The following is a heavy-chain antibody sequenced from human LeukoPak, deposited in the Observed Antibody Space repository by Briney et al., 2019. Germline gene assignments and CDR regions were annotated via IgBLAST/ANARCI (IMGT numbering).Heavy chain of an antibody. Sequence: GGSLRLSCAVSGITLSNYGMSWVRQAPGKGLEWVAGLGGSGGTTNYADSVKGRFTISRDNSRNTLYLQMNSLRAEDTAVYYCAKDARGYYYGSGSYTRGYYYGMDVWGQGTTVTVSS. CDR2: LGGSGGTT. CDR1: GITLSNYG. V-gene: IGHV3-23*01. D-gene: IGHD3-10*01. CDR3: AKDARGYYYGSGSYTRGYYYGMDV. J-gene: IGHJ6*02.